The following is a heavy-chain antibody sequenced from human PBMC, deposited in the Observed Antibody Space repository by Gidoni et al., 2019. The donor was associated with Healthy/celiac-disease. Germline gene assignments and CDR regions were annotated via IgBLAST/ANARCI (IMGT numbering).Heavy chain of an antibody. CDR1: GFTFGDYA. V-gene: IGHV3-49*05. J-gene: IGHJ4*02. CDR3: TRDLFSAPKTRQLVPFDY. CDR2: IRSKAYGGTT. D-gene: IGHD6-6*01. Sequence: EVQLVESGGGLVKPGRSLRLSCTASGFTFGDYAMSWFRQAPGKGLEWVGFIRSKAYGGTTEYAASVKGRFTISRDDSKSIAYLQMNSLKTEDTAVYYCTRDLFSAPKTRQLVPFDYWGQGTLVTVSS.